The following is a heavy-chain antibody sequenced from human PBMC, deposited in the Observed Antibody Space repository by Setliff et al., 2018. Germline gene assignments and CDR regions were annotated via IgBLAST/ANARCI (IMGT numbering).Heavy chain of an antibody. CDR1: GGSTINSYY. V-gene: IGHV4-4*07. D-gene: IGHD5-12*01. J-gene: IGHJ6*02. CDR2: ISTSGNT. CDR3: ARDQWVRSPPLYFSYSMDV. Sequence: PSETLSLTCTVSGGSTINSYYWSWIRQPAGKGLEWIGRISTSGNTNYNPSLKSRVTVSLDTSKNQFSLKLTSMTAADTAVYYCARDQWVRSPPLYFSYSMDVWGQGTTVTVSS.